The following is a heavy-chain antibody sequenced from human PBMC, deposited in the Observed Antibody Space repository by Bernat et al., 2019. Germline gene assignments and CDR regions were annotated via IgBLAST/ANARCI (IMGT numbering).Heavy chain of an antibody. D-gene: IGHD3-10*01. Sequence: QVQLVQSGAEVKTPGASVKVSCKASGYTFTAYCIHRVRQAPGQVLEWMEWINLNTGGTNFAQNLQGRVTMTRNTSIRTTWMGMSSMRSDETALNYCARGPHNYDASERRFDPWGQGTLVNVSS. CDR2: INLNTGGT. CDR1: GYTFTAYC. V-gene: IGHV1-2*02. J-gene: IGHJ5*02. CDR3: ARGPHNYDASERRFDP.